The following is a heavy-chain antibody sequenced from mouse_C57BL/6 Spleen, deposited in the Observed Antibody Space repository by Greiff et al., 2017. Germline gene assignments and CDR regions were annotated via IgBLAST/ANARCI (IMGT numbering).Heavy chain of an antibody. CDR1: GFTFSSYG. V-gene: IGHV5-6*02. J-gene: IGHJ2*01. D-gene: IGHD1-1*01. CDR2: ISSGGSYT. CDR3: ARHGTTVVAGYYSDY. Sequence: DVKLVESGGDLVKPGGSLKLSCAASGFTFSSYGMSWVRQTPDQRLEWVATISSGGSYTYYPDSVKGRFTISRDNAKNTLYLQMSSLKSEDTAMYSCARHGTTVVAGYYSDYWGQGTTLTVSS.